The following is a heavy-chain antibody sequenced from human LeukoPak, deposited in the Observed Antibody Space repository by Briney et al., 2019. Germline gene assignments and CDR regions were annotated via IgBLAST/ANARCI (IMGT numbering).Heavy chain of an antibody. J-gene: IGHJ4*02. CDR3: VRHNNYALDY. CDR1: GYSFTSYW. Sequence: GESLKISCEGSGYSFTSYWIGWARQVPGKGLEWMAIIFPGNSDTIYSPSFQGQVTISADKSISTAYLQWRGLKASDTAMYYCVRHNNYALDYWGQGTLVTVSS. V-gene: IGHV5-51*01. CDR2: IFPGNSDT. D-gene: IGHD5-18*01.